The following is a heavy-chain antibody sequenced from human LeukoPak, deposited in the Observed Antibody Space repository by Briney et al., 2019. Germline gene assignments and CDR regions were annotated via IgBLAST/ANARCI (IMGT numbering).Heavy chain of an antibody. J-gene: IGHJ4*02. D-gene: IGHD2-21*02. CDR2: INHSGST. Sequence: PSETLSLTCAVYGGSFSGYYWSWIRQPPGKGLEWIGEINHSGSTNYNPSLKSRVTISVDTSKNQFSLKLSSVTAADTAVYYCARRRLLWMFYYFDNWGQGTLVTVSS. V-gene: IGHV4-34*01. CDR1: GGSFSGYY. CDR3: ARRRLLWMFYYFDN.